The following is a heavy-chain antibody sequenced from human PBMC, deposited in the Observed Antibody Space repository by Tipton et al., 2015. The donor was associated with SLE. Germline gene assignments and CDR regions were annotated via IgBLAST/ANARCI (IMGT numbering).Heavy chain of an antibody. CDR1: GYTFTTYG. CDR3: ARVRVDAAMGAFDF. D-gene: IGHD5-18*01. Sequence: QLVQSGAEVKKPGASVRVSCKASGYTFTTYGISWVRQAPGQGLEWMGWISTYNGNTNYAQKPQDGVTMTSDTSTSTAYMEPRSLTSDDTALYYCARVRVDAAMGAFDFWGQGTLVTVSS. CDR2: ISTYNGNT. V-gene: IGHV1-18*01. J-gene: IGHJ4*02.